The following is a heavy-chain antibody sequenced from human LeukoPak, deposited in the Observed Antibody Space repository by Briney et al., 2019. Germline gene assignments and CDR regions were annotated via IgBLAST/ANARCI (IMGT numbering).Heavy chain of an antibody. CDR3: ARDRAYCGGDCFEYFQH. Sequence: PGGSLRLSYAASGFTFSSYAMHWVRQAPGKGLEWVAVISYDGSNKYYADSVKGRFTISRDNSKNTLYLQMNSLRAEDTAVYYCARDRAYCGGDCFEYFQHWGQGTLVTVSS. CDR2: ISYDGSNK. V-gene: IGHV3-30-3*01. CDR1: GFTFSSYA. D-gene: IGHD2-21*02. J-gene: IGHJ1*01.